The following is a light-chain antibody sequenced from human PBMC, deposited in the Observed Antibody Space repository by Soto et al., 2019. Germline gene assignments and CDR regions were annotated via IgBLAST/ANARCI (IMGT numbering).Light chain of an antibody. CDR1: SSDVGGYNY. Sequence: QSALTQPASVSGSPGQSITISCTGTSSDVGGYNYVSWYQQHPGKAPKLMIYEVSNRPSGVSNRFSGSKSGNTASLTISGLQAEDAADYYCSSYTSSSTVVFGGGTQLTVL. V-gene: IGLV2-14*01. J-gene: IGLJ2*01. CDR2: EVS. CDR3: SSYTSSSTVV.